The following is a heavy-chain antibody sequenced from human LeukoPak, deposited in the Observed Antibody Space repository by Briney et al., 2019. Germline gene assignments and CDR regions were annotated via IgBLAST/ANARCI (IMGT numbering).Heavy chain of an antibody. V-gene: IGHV4-38-2*02. CDR3: ARGGWNGFYY. J-gene: IGHJ4*02. CDR1: GYSISSGYY. D-gene: IGHD1-1*01. CDR2: IYHSGST. Sequence: SETLSLTCTVSGYSISSGYYWGWIRQPPGKGLEWIGSIYHSGSTYYNPSLKSRVTISVDTSKNQFSLKLSSVTAADTAVYYCARGGWNGFYYWGQGTLVTVSS.